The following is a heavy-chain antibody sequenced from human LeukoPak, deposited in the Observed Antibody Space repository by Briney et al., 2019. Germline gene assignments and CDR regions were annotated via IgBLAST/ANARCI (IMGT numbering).Heavy chain of an antibody. J-gene: IGHJ4*02. CDR2: IYRGGHT. D-gene: IGHD3-22*01. Sequence: GGSLRLSCADSGFTVSSKYMTWVRQAPGKGLEWVSVIYRGGHTYYADSVKGRFSISRDISKNTVYLQMNSLRAEDTAVYYCAKDFSVYHYDSRVLDYWGQGTLVTVSS. CDR3: AKDFSVYHYDSRVLDY. V-gene: IGHV3-53*01. CDR1: GFTVSSKY.